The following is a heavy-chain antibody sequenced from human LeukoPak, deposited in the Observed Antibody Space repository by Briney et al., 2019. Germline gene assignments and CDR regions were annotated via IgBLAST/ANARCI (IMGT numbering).Heavy chain of an antibody. V-gene: IGHV4-4*02. CDR1: GASISSSNW. J-gene: IGHJ4*02. CDR3: ARGDNWLFDC. Sequence: PSETLSLTCAVSGASISSSNWWSWVRQPPGKGLEWIGEISPSGSTNYNPYLKSRVTMSVDKSKNQFSLNLSSVTAADTAVYYCARGDNWLFDCWGQGTLVTVSS. CDR2: ISPSGST. D-gene: IGHD1-20*01.